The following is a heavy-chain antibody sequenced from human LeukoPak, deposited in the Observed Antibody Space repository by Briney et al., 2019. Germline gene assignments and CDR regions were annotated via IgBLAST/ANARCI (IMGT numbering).Heavy chain of an antibody. CDR1: GGSFSGYY. CDR3: ARDKGRYGGNSRNAFDI. D-gene: IGHD4-23*01. J-gene: IGHJ3*02. V-gene: IGHV4-34*01. Sequence: SETLSLTCAVYGGSFSGYYWSWIRQPPGKGLEWIGEINHSGSTNYNPSLKSRVTISVDTSKNQFSLKLSSVTAADTAVYYCARDKGRYGGNSRNAFDICGQGTMVTVSS. CDR2: INHSGST.